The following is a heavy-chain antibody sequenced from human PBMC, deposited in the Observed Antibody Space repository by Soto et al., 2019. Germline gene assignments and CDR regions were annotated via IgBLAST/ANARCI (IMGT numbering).Heavy chain of an antibody. V-gene: IGHV2-5*02. D-gene: IGHD2-21*02. CDR2: IYWDGDK. CDR3: AHSRCGGDCPRSYSPHYYYGMDV. J-gene: IGHJ6*02. CDR1: GFSLNTGGLG. Sequence: QITLKESGPTLVKPTQTLTLTCTFSGFSLNTGGLGVGWIRQPPGKALEWLALIYWDGDKRYSPSLKSRLSITKDTSNNQVALTVTNLDPVDTATYYCAHSRCGGDCPRSYSPHYYYGMDVWGQGTTVTVSS.